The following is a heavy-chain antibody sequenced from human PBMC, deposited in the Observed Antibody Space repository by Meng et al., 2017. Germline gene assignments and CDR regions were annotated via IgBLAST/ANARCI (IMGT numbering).Heavy chain of an antibody. CDR3: ARGPTTMAHDFDY. D-gene: IGHD4-11*01. V-gene: IGHV4-34*01. J-gene: IGHJ4*02. CDR1: GGSVSDYY. CDR2: INHSGST. Sequence: QVRQQDGGAGLFKPSETLSLTCVVSGGSVSDYYWSWIRQPPGKGLEWIGEINHSGSTNYNPSLESRATISVDTSQNNLSLKLSSVTAADSAVYYCARGPTTMAHDFDYWGQGTLVTVSS.